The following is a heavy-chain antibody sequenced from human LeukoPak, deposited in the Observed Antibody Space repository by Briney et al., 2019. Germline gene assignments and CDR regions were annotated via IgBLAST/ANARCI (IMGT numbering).Heavy chain of an antibody. CDR3: AKDLRSGWGLMLVY. CDR2: ISGSGTTT. V-gene: IGHV3-23*01. J-gene: IGHJ4*02. Sequence: PGVSLRLSCAASGFTFSSYSMSWVRQTPGKGLEWVSAISGSGTTTYYADSVKGRFTISRDNSKNTLYLQMNSLRVEDTAVYYCAKDLRSGWGLMLVYWGQGTLVTVSS. CDR1: GFTFSSYS. D-gene: IGHD1-26*01.